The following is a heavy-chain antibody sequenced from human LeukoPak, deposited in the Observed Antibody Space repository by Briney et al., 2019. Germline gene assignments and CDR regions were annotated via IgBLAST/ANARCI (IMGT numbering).Heavy chain of an antibody. CDR2: IYYSGST. CDR3: ATVGGSGWFDY. J-gene: IGHJ4*02. Sequence: SETLSLTCAVYGGSFSGYYWNWIRQPPGKGLEWIGRIYYSGSTNYNPSLKSRVTISVDTSKNQFSLRLSSVTAADTAVYFCATVGGSGWFDYWGQGTLVAVSS. V-gene: IGHV4-59*01. D-gene: IGHD6-19*01. CDR1: GGSFSGYY.